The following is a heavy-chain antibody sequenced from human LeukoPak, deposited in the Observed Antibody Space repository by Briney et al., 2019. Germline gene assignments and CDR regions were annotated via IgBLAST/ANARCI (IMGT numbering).Heavy chain of an antibody. Sequence: GGSLRLSCAASGFTFSSYDMHWVRHATGKGLEWASAIGTAGDTHYPSPGKGRFTISRENAKKSLYLQMNSLRAEDTALYYCARAGQVYDYVWGSFTDAFDIWGQGTMVTVSS. J-gene: IGHJ3*02. CDR2: IGTAGDT. CDR3: ARAGQVYDYVWGSFTDAFDI. CDR1: GFTFSSYD. V-gene: IGHV3-13*01. D-gene: IGHD3-16*01.